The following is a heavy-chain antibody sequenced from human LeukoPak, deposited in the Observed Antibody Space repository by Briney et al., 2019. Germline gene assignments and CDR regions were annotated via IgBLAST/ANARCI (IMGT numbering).Heavy chain of an antibody. CDR2: IWYDGITT. Sequence: GRSLRLSCAASGFSFRKHGMHWVRQSPGKGLEWVAVIWYDGITTFYADAVKGRFTISRDNSNDALFLQMDSLRVEDTAVYYCVRPFGGSYYYDTWGQGTLVTVSS. J-gene: IGHJ4*02. CDR3: VRPFGGSYYYDT. V-gene: IGHV3-33*01. D-gene: IGHD3-22*01. CDR1: GFSFRKHG.